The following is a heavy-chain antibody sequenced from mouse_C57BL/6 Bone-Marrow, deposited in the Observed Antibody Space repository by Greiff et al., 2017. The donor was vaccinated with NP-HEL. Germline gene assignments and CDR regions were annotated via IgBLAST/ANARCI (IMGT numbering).Heavy chain of an antibody. Sequence: QVQLQQSGAELARPGASVKLSCKASGYTFTSYGISWVKQRTGQGLEWIGEIYPRSGNTYYNEKFKGKATLTADKSSSTAYMELRSLTSEDSAVYFCAREDYDGSSSNWDEDYYAMDYWGQGTSVTVSS. V-gene: IGHV1-81*01. CDR1: GYTFTSYG. J-gene: IGHJ4*01. D-gene: IGHD1-1*01. CDR3: AREDYDGSSSNWDEDYYAMDY. CDR2: IYPRSGNT.